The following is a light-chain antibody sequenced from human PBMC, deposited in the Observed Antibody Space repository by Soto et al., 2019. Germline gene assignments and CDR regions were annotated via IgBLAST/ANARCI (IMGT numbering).Light chain of an antibody. J-gene: IGKJ4*01. CDR3: QQYNKWPPLT. V-gene: IGKV3-15*01. Sequence: EIVMTHSPATLSVSPWEIATLSCRASQSVSRDLAWYQHKPGQAPRLLIYGASARATGIPARFSGSGSGTEFTLTISSLQSEDFAVYYCQQYNKWPPLTFGGGTKVDIK. CDR2: GAS. CDR1: QSVSRD.